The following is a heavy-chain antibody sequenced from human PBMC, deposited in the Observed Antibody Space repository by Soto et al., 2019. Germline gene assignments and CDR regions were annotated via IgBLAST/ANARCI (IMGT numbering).Heavy chain of an antibody. CDR3: ARDMHAGFTHYFDP. CDR1: GFNFNNYA. CDR2: ISSDGINK. J-gene: IGHJ5*02. V-gene: IGHV3-30-3*01. D-gene: IGHD1-26*01. Sequence: PGGSLRLSCTASGFNFNNYAMHWVRQAPGKGLEWVVVISSDGINKYYVDSVKGRFTISRDNSKKTVWLQMNSLRPDDTAVYYCARDMHAGFTHYFDPWGKGTLGNVSS.